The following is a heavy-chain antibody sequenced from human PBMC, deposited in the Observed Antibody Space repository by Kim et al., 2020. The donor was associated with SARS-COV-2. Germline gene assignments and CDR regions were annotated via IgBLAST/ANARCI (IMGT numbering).Heavy chain of an antibody. V-gene: IGHV4-59*13. CDR2: IFYTGNT. Sequence: SETLSLTCTVSGGFIGSYYWSWIRQSPDKGLEWIGDIFYTGNTSYNPSLKSRVTISVDTSKNQFSLKLSSVTAADTAVYFCARGIVRGLFDWWGQGTLVTVSS. J-gene: IGHJ4*02. CDR1: GGFIGSYY. CDR3: ARGIVRGLFDW. D-gene: IGHD2-21*01.